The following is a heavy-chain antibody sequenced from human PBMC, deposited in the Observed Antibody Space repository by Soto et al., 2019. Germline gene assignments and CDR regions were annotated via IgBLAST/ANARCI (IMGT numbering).Heavy chain of an antibody. J-gene: IGHJ1*01. CDR1: GFTFSSYA. CDR2: ITGRGGGP. Sequence: EVQLLQSGGGLVQPGGSLRLSCTGSGFTFSSYAMSWVRQAPGKGLEWVASITGRGGGPYYADSVKGRFTISRDKSKNTLDLQKNDLRADDTAVYYCAKFCVARAFHVDHWGQGALVTVAA. D-gene: IGHD2-15*01. CDR3: AKFCVARAFHVDH. V-gene: IGHV3-23*01.